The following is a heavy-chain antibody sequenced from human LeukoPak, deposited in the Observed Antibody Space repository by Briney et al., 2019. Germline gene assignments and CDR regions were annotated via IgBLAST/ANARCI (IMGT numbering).Heavy chain of an antibody. CDR2: INHSGST. D-gene: IGHD3-3*01. Sequence: NPSETLSLTCAVYGGSFSGYYWSWIRQPPGKGLEWIGEINHSGSTNYNPSLKSRVTMSVDTSKNQFSLKLSSVTAADTAVYHCARDLQTYYDFWSGSMSDAFDIWGQGTMVTVSS. CDR3: ARDLQTYYDFWSGSMSDAFDI. CDR1: GGSFSGYY. V-gene: IGHV4-34*01. J-gene: IGHJ3*02.